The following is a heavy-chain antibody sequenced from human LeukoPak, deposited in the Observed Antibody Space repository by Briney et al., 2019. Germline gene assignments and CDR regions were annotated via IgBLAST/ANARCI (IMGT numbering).Heavy chain of an antibody. D-gene: IGHD6-13*01. Sequence: GGSLRLSCAASGFTFSSYAMHWVRQAPGKGLEWVAVISYDGSNKYYADSVKGRFTISRDNSKNTMYLQMNSLRAEDTAVYYCAGDIAAAGYGMDVWGQGTTVTVSS. CDR2: ISYDGSNK. J-gene: IGHJ6*02. V-gene: IGHV3-30*04. CDR3: AGDIAAAGYGMDV. CDR1: GFTFSSYA.